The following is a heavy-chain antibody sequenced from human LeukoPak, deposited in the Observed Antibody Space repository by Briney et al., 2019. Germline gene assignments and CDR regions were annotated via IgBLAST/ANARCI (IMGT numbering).Heavy chain of an antibody. V-gene: IGHV3-74*01. J-gene: IGHJ4*02. CDR1: GFTFSTYW. Sequence: GGSLRLSCEVSGFTFSTYWMHWVRQGPGKGLEWVARLNSDGRSTNYADFVKGRATISRDNAKNTLFLEMSGLRADDTAVYYCARSYNYRFDYWGQGTLVVVSS. CDR2: LNSDGRST. CDR3: ARSYNYRFDY. D-gene: IGHD3-22*01.